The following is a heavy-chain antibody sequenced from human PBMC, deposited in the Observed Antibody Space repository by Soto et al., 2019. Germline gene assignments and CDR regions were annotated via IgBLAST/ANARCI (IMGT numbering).Heavy chain of an antibody. D-gene: IGHD3-3*01. CDR3: ARLKGRNYDFWSGYTRSDY. J-gene: IGHJ4*02. CDR2: IYYSGST. CDR1: GGSISSFY. Sequence: SETLSLTCTVSGGSISSFYWSWIRQPPGKGLEWIGYIYYSGSTNYNPSLKSRVTISVDTSKNQFSLKLSSVTAADTAVYYCARLKGRNYDFWSGYTRSDYWGQGTLVTVSS. V-gene: IGHV4-59*01.